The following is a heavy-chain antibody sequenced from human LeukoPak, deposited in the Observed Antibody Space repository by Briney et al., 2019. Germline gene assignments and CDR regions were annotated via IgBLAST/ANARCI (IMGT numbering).Heavy chain of an antibody. CDR2: ISDSGGTT. CDR1: GFTFSIYA. J-gene: IGHJ4*02. CDR3: AKDVRGGDSATEPIDN. Sequence: QSGGSLRLSCVASGFTFSIYAMSWVRRAPGRGLEWVSTISDSGGTTYYADSVKGRFTISRDNSKNTLYLQMNSLRAEDTAVYYCAKDVRGGDSATEPIDNWGQGTLVTVSS. V-gene: IGHV3-23*01. D-gene: IGHD5-18*01.